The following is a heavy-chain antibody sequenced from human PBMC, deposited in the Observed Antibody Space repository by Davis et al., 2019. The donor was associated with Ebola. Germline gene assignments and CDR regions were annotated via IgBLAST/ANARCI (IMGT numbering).Heavy chain of an antibody. D-gene: IGHD2-8*02. CDR1: GNSFSSHW. Sequence: GESLKISCQDSGNSFSSHWIGWVRQLPGKGLEWMGIIFTGDSDTRYSPPFQGQVTISADKSIKTAFLQWSSLKASDTAMYYCASLRRTITGMDDAFDIWGQGTMVTVSS. CDR3: ASLRRTITGMDDAFDI. CDR2: IFTGDSDT. J-gene: IGHJ3*02. V-gene: IGHV5-51*01.